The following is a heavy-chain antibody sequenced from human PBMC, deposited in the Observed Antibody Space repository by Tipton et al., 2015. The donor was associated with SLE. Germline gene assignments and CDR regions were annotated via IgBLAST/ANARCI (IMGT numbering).Heavy chain of an antibody. CDR1: GGSFSGSY. CDR3: TRGEVAGDRFYLDY. CDR2: INHSGST. Sequence: TLSLTCAVYGGSFSGSYWSWIRQTPGMGLEWIGEINHSGSTNYNPSLKSRVTISVDTSKNLFSLQLNSVTPEDTAVYYCTRGEVAGDRFYLDYWGQGTLVTVSS. D-gene: IGHD6-19*01. V-gene: IGHV4-34*01. J-gene: IGHJ4*02.